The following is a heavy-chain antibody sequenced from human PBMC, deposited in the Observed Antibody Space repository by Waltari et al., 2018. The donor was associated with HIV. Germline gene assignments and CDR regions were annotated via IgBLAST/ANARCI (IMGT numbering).Heavy chain of an antibody. CDR3: ASGVGYDSSGYYYDY. J-gene: IGHJ4*02. Sequence: QVQLPESGPGLVKPSETLSLTCTVSGGSISSYYWRWIRQPPGKGLEWIGYSYYSGSTNYNPALKSRVTVSVDTSKNQFSLKLSSVTAADTAVYYCASGVGYDSSGYYYDYWGQGTLVTVSS. D-gene: IGHD3-22*01. V-gene: IGHV4-59*01. CDR1: GGSISSYY. CDR2: SYYSGST.